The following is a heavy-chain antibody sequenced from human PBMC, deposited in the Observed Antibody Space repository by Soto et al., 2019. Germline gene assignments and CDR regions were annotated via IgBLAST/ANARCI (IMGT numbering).Heavy chain of an antibody. J-gene: IGHJ4*02. Sequence: GGSLRLSCAASGFTFSNYWMTWVRQAPGKGLEWVANIKEDGSEKHYVDSVKGRFTISRDNSKNTLFLQMNSLRADDTAVYYCAKDQASGQGSFDSWGQGTLVTVSS. V-gene: IGHV3-7*04. CDR3: AKDQASGQGSFDS. CDR2: IKEDGSEK. CDR1: GFTFSNYW.